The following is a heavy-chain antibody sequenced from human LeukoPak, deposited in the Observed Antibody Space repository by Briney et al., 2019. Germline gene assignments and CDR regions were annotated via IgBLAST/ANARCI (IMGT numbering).Heavy chain of an antibody. CDR1: GFTFSSYA. J-gene: IGHJ4*02. Sequence: GGSLRLSCAASGFTFSSYAMSWVRQAPGKGLEWVPAISGSGGTTYYADSVKGRFTISRDNSKNTLYLQMNSLRVEDTAVYYCARARISSGWYDFDYWGQGTLVTVSS. CDR2: ISGSGGTT. D-gene: IGHD6-19*01. CDR3: ARARISSGWYDFDY. V-gene: IGHV3-23*01.